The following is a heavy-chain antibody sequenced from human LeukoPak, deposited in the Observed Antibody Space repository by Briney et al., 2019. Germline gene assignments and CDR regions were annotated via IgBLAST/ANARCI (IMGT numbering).Heavy chain of an antibody. CDR1: GGSISSYY. CDR2: IYYSGST. D-gene: IGHD2-2*01. CDR3: ARSTSFDY. V-gene: IGHV4-59*01. J-gene: IGHJ4*02. Sequence: SETLSLTCTVSGGSISSYYWSWIRQPPGKGLEWIGYIYYSGSTNYNPSLKSRVTISVDTSKNQFSLKLSSVTAADTAVYYCARSTSFDYWGQGTLVTVSS.